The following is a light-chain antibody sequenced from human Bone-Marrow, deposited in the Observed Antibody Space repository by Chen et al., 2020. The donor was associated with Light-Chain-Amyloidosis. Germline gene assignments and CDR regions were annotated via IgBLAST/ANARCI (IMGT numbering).Light chain of an antibody. CDR3: QSADSSGTYEVI. V-gene: IGLV3-25*03. J-gene: IGLJ2*01. Sequence: SYELTQPPSVSVSPGQTARITCSGDDLPTKYAYWYQQKPGQAPVLVIHRDTERPSGISERFAGSSSGTTATVTISGVQAEDEADYHCQSADSSGTYEVIFGGGTKVTVL. CDR1: DLPTKY. CDR2: RDT.